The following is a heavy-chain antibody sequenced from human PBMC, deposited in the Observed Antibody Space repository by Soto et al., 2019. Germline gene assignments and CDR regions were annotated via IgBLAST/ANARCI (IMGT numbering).Heavy chain of an antibody. V-gene: IGHV3-30*09. J-gene: IGHJ3*02. CDR1: GFTFSDYP. CDR2: ISFDSSTE. D-gene: IGHD1-26*01. Sequence: QVQLVESGGGVVQPGRSLRLSCSASGFTFSDYPMHWVRQAPGKGLEWVASISFDSSTEFSADSATGRFAISRDNSKKTLYLQMNMLTPEDTAVYFCASPRWDRASDFYPFEMCGQGTMVTVST. CDR3: ASPRWDRASDFYPFEM.